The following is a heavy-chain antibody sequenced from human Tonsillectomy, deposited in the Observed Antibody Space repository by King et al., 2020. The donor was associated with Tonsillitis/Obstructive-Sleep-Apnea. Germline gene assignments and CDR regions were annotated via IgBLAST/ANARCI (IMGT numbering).Heavy chain of an antibody. D-gene: IGHD2-8*01. Sequence: QLVQSGAEVKKRGASVKVSCKASGYTFTSYDITWVRQAPGQGLEWMGWISVYNGNTKYAQKFQGRVTMTTDTSTSTAYMELRSLRSDDTAVYYCARMVDPNWFDPWGQGTLVTVSS. J-gene: IGHJ5*02. CDR2: ISVYNGNT. V-gene: IGHV1-18*01. CDR1: GYTFTSYD. CDR3: ARMVDPNWFDP.